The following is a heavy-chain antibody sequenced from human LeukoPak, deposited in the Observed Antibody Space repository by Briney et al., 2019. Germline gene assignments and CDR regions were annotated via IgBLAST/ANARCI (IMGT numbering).Heavy chain of an antibody. J-gene: IGHJ4*02. D-gene: IGHD3-22*01. Sequence: GSLRLSCGVSGFTISGHTLHWVRQAPGKGLEWIGSIHPSGRLYNNPSLESRVTISIDTSKNQFSLNLNSVTAADTAVYFCSRGLDSRKLGYWGQGTLVTVSS. CDR3: SRGLDSRKLGY. CDR1: GFTISGHT. V-gene: IGHV4-38-2*01. CDR2: IHPSGRL.